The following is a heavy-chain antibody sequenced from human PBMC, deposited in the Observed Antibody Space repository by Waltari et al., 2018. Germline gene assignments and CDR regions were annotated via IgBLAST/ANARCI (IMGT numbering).Heavy chain of an antibody. CDR1: GFTFTTYE. CDR2: ISNSGSTI. CDR3: SRGGTDFWTGGEDRYYFDY. Sequence: EVQLEESGGDLVQPGGSLRLSCAASGFTFTTYEFNWVRQAPGKGLEWISYISNSGSTIYYENSVKGRFTISRDNAKNSLFLQMNNLSAEDTAIYYCSRGGTDFWTGGEDRYYFDYWGRGTMVTVSS. V-gene: IGHV3-48*03. D-gene: IGHD3-3*01. J-gene: IGHJ4*02.